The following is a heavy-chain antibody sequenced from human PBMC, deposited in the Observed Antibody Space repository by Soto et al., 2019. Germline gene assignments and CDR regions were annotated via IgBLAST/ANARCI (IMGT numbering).Heavy chain of an antibody. CDR2: ITDSGTGT. Sequence: EVHLLESGGGLVHPGASLRLSCGASGFTFSTCVMTWLRQAPGKGLEWVSCITDSGTGTYYADSVKGRFTISRDNSKNKMYLQINNRRAKDTGVYYCAKGLINGRWYAEDCGKGTMVTVS. V-gene: IGHV3-23*01. CDR1: GFTFSTCV. J-gene: IGHJ4*02. CDR3: AKGLINGRWYAED. D-gene: IGHD6-13*01.